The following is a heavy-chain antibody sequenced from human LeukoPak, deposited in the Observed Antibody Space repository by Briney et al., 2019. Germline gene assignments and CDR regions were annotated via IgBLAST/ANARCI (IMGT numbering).Heavy chain of an antibody. CDR2: IYPGDSDT. D-gene: IGHD5-24*01. CDR1: GYTFTTYW. J-gene: IGHJ6*02. V-gene: IGHV5-51*01. Sequence: PGESLKISCKGSGYTFTTYWIAWVRQMPGKGLGYMGIIYPGDSDTKYSPSFQGQVTISGDKSISTAYLQWSSLKASDTAIYYCARHPRPGIQLSHMDVWGQGTTVTVSS. CDR3: ARHPRPGIQLSHMDV.